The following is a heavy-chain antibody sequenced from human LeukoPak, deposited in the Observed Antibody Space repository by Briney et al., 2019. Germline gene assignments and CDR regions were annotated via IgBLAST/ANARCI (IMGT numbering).Heavy chain of an antibody. D-gene: IGHD3-10*01. CDR3: ATVRVTWFGGTNRLDY. CDR2: FDPEDGET. J-gene: IGHJ4*02. V-gene: IGHV1-24*01. Sequence: ASVKVSCKVSGYTLTELSMHWVRQAPGKGLEWMGGFDPEDGETIYAQKFQGRVTMTEDTSTDTAYMELSSLRSEDTAVYYCATVRVTWFGGTNRLDYWGQGTLVTVSS. CDR1: GYTLTELS.